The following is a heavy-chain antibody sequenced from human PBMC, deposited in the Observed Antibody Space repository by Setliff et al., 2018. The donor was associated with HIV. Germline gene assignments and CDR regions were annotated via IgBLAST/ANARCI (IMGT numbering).Heavy chain of an antibody. J-gene: IGHJ5*02. CDR1: GYTFTNYD. CDR3: AGGPGYCSGGTCYPGGWFDP. D-gene: IGHD2-15*01. CDR2: MNPNSGDT. Sequence: PSVMVSCKASGYTFTNYDINWVRQATGQGLEWMGWMNPNSGDTGYAQNFQGRVTMTRNTAISTAYMELSSLRSEDTAVYYCAGGPGYCSGGTCYPGGWFDPWGQGTLVTVS. V-gene: IGHV1-8*02.